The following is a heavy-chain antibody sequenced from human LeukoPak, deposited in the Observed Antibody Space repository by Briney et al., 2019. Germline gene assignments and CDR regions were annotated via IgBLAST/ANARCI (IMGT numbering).Heavy chain of an antibody. J-gene: IGHJ4*02. V-gene: IGHV3-21*01. D-gene: IGHD5-24*01. CDR3: AREMAAGTFDY. CDR2: ISSSSNYI. Sequence: NPGGSLRLSCVASGFTFNSYWMNWVRQAPGKGLEWVSSISSSSNYIYYADSVKGRFTISRDNAKNSLYLQMNSLRAEDTAVYFCAREMAAGTFDYWGQGALVTVSS. CDR1: GFTFNSYW.